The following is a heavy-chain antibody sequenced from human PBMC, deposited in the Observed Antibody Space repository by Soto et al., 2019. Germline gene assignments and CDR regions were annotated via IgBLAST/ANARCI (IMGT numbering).Heavy chain of an antibody. CDR2: ISYDGSNK. J-gene: IGHJ6*02. V-gene: IGHV3-30-3*01. D-gene: IGHD1-7*01. CDR1: GFTFSSYA. CDR3: ARDSVDTAAPDTMDNWNYETFDYYGMDV. Sequence: PGGSLRLSCAASGFTFSSYAMHWVRQAPGKGLEWVAVISYDGSNKYYADSVKGRFTISRDNSKNTLYLQMNSLRAEDTAVYYCARDSVDTAAPDTMDNWNYETFDYYGMDVWGQGTTVTVSS.